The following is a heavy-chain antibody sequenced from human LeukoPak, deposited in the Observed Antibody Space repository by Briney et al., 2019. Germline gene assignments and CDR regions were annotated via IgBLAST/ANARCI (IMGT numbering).Heavy chain of an antibody. CDR1: GGSISSGDYY. D-gene: IGHD6-13*01. Sequence: SETLSLTCTVSGGSISSGDYYWSWIRQPPGKGLEWIGYIYYSGSTYYNPSLKSRVTISVDTSKNQFSLKLSSVTAADTAVYYCARQGIYIAAAGLADYWGQGTLVTVSS. CDR3: ARQGIYIAAAGLADY. CDR2: IYYSGST. J-gene: IGHJ4*02. V-gene: IGHV4-30-4*08.